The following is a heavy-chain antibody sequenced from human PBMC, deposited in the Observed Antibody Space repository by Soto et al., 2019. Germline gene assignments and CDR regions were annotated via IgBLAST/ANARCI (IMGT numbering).Heavy chain of an antibody. V-gene: IGHV3-33*05. CDR1: GFTFNSYG. CDR2: IEYNAKNR. D-gene: IGHD2-15*01. J-gene: IGHJ6*02. CDR3: AREGDDYCSGTRCFHYYGLDV. Sequence: QVQLVESGGAVVQPGTSLRLSCTASGFTFNSYGIHWVRQAPGKGLEWLALIEYNAKNRFYADSVKGRFSISRDNSRNTVDLQVNGLRAEDTAVCYCAREGDDYCSGTRCFHYYGLDVWGQGTTVIVSS.